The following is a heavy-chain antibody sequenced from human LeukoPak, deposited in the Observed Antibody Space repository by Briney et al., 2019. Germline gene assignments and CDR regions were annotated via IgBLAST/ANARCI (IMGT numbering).Heavy chain of an antibody. J-gene: IGHJ4*01. D-gene: IGHD3-10*01. CDR1: GFTFSSYS. CDR2: VHHTGRT. CDR3: ARGSDYTWGG. V-gene: IGHV4-34*01. Sequence: GSLRLSCAASGFTFSSYSMNWVRQPPGKGFEWIAEVHHTGRTIYSPSFAGRVTISADTSKNQVSLKLTSVTAADTAVYYCARGSDYTWGGWGQGTLVTVSS.